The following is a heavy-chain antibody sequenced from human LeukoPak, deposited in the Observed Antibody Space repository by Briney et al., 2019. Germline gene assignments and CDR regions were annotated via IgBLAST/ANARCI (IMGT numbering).Heavy chain of an antibody. D-gene: IGHD2-2*01. CDR1: GYTFTDYY. V-gene: IGHV1-2*02. Sequence: ASVKVSCKASGYTFTDYYMHWVRQAPGQGFEWMGWINSNDGDTYYAQKFQGRVTMTRDTSISTAHMEVSRLRSDDTAVYYCARANFLYCSSTSCLFDYWGQGTLVTVSS. J-gene: IGHJ4*02. CDR3: ARANFLYCSSTSCLFDY. CDR2: INSNDGDT.